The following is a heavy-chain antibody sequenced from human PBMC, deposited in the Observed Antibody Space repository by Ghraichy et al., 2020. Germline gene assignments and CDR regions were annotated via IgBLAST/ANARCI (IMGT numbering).Heavy chain of an antibody. J-gene: IGHJ6*02. CDR2: ISGDGSHT. Sequence: GRSLRLSCEASGFSFSNYLMSWVRQAPGKGLEWVAGISGDGSHTYYADSVKGRFTFSRDNSKNSLSLQMNSLEAGDTAVYYCAKGDVVVEAAAFYYYYGLDAWGQGTTVIVSS. V-gene: IGHV3-23*01. CDR3: AKGDVVVEAAAFYYYYGLDA. D-gene: IGHD2-15*01. CDR1: GFSFSNYL.